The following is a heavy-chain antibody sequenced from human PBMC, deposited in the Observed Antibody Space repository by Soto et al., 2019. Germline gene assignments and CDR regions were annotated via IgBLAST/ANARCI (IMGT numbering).Heavy chain of an antibody. D-gene: IGHD5-12*01. CDR1: GGSISSYY. Sequence: SETLSLTCTVSGGSISSYYWSWIRQPPGKGLEWIGYIYYSGSTNYNPSLKSRATISVDTSKNQFSLKLSSVTAADTAVYYCASSRWLQSRPFDYWGQGTLVTVSS. V-gene: IGHV4-59*01. CDR2: IYYSGST. CDR3: ASSRWLQSRPFDY. J-gene: IGHJ4*02.